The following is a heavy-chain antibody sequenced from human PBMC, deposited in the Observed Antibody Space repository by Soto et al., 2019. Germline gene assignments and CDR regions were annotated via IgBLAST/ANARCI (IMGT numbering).Heavy chain of an antibody. Sequence: QVQLVQSGAEVKKPGASVRVSCKASGYTFTSSYGYWVRQATGQGLELMGWMNANTGNTGYAQKFQGRVTMTRNNSISKAYMELNSLRSEDTAVYYCARGSNHCSGGSFYSDWFDPWGQGTTVTVSS. CDR2: MNANTGNT. CDR3: ARGSNHCSGGSFYSDWFDP. CDR1: GYTFTSSY. D-gene: IGHD2-15*01. J-gene: IGHJ5*02. V-gene: IGHV1-8*01.